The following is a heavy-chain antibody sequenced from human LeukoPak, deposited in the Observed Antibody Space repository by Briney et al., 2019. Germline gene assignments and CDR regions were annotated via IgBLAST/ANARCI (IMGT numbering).Heavy chain of an antibody. V-gene: IGHV3-23*01. D-gene: IGHD1-26*01. CDR1: GFTFTCYS. Sequence: GGSPRLSCAASGFTFTCYSMNWVRQAPGKGLEWVSTISGGGGSTYYADSVKGRFTISRDNSKNTLYLQVNSLRAEDTAVYYCAKGGKWDVTPFDYWGQGTLVTVSS. CDR3: AKGGKWDVTPFDY. J-gene: IGHJ4*02. CDR2: ISGGGGST.